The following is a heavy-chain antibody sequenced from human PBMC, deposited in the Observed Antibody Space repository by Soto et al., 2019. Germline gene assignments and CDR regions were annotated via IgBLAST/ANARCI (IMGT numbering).Heavy chain of an antibody. CDR2: IYYSGNT. D-gene: IGHD3-10*01. Sequence: LETLSLTCTVAGGSISSSSYYRGRIRQPPGKGLEWVGSIYYSGNTNYNPSLKSRVTISVDTSKNQFSLKLSSVTAADTAVYYCARAAGEWVGELLSYYYYMDVWGKGTTVTVSS. J-gene: IGHJ6*03. CDR3: ARAAGEWVGELLSYYYYMDV. CDR1: GGSISSSSYY. V-gene: IGHV4-39*07.